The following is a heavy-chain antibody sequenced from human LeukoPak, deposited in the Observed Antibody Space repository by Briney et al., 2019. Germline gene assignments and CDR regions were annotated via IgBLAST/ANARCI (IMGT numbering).Heavy chain of an antibody. D-gene: IGHD2-2*01. CDR3: ARFCSSTSCAKPQWDAFDI. CDR2: MNPNSGNT. J-gene: IGHJ3*02. CDR1: GYTFTSYD. Sequence: ASVKVSCKASGYTFTSYDINWVRQATGQGLEWMGWMNPNSGNTGYAQKFQGRVTMTRNTSIGTAYMELSSLRSEDTAVYYCARFCSSTSCAKPQWDAFDIWGQGTMVTVSS. V-gene: IGHV1-8*01.